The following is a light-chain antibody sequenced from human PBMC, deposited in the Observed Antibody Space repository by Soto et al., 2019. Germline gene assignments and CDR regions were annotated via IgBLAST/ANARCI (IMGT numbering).Light chain of an antibody. V-gene: IGLV2-14*01. CDR2: AVS. J-gene: IGLJ1*01. CDR1: SSDVGLYDY. CDR3: SSYTTSSYV. Sequence: PGQSITISCTGTSSDVGLYDYVSWYQQHPGKAPQLMIYAVSNRPSGVSSRFSGSKSGNTASLTMYGLQAEDEATYYCSSYTTSSYVSGTGTKVTV.